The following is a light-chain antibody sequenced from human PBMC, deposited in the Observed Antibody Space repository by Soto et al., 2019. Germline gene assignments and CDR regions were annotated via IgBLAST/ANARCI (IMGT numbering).Light chain of an antibody. CDR1: RSDVGSYNS. CDR3: FSYAGSSTWV. J-gene: IGLJ3*02. V-gene: IGLV2-23*02. CDR2: EVS. Sequence: QSALTQPASVSGSLGQSITISCTGTRSDVGSYNSVAWYQQYPGKAPRVMIFEVSKRPSEISNRFSGSKSGNTASLTISGLQAEDEADYFCFSYAGSSTWVFGGGTKLTVL.